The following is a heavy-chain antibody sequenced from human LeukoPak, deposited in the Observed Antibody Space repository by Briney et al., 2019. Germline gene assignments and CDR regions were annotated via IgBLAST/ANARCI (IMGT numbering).Heavy chain of an antibody. CDR3: ARATYFYHSSGYSYYFDY. J-gene: IGHJ4*02. CDR2: INHSGNT. Sequence: SETLSLTCTVSGYSISSGYYWGWIRQPPGKGPEWIGSINHSGNTYYNPSLKSRVTFSVDTSKNQFSLKLSSVTAADTAVYYCARATYFYHSSGYSYYFDYWGQGTLLTVSS. D-gene: IGHD3-22*01. V-gene: IGHV4-38-2*02. CDR1: GYSISSGYY.